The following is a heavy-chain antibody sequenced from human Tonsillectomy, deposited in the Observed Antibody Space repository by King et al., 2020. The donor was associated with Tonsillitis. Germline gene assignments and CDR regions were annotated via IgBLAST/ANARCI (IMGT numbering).Heavy chain of an antibody. J-gene: IGHJ2*01. CDR2: INHSGST. V-gene: IGHV4-34*01. D-gene: IGHD2-2*01. Sequence: VQLQQWGAGLLKPSETLSLTCSVYGGSFSGYYWSWIRQPPGQGLEWIGEINHSGSTNYNPSLKSRVTISVDTSKNQFSLKLNSVTAADTAVYYCARVDIVVVPTALSYFDIWGRGTLVTVSS. CDR3: ARVDIVVVPTALSYFDI. CDR1: GGSFSGYY.